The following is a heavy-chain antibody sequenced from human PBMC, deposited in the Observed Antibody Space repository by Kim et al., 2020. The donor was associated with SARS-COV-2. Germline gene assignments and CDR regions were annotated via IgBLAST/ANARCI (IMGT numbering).Heavy chain of an antibody. CDR3: ARIRSGYDSFDQ. CDR2: INAGSGNT. Sequence: ASVKVSCKASGYTFTSYTLHWVRQAPGQRLEWMGWINAGSGNTRYSQKFQGRVTITRDTSASTACMELSSLRSEDTAVYYCARIRSGYDSFDQWGQGTLVTVSS. CDR1: GYTFTSYT. V-gene: IGHV1-3*01. J-gene: IGHJ4*02. D-gene: IGHD5-12*01.